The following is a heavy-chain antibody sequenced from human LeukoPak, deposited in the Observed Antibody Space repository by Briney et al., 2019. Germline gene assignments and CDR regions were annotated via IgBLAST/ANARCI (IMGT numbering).Heavy chain of an antibody. V-gene: IGHV1-24*01. D-gene: IGHD1-26*01. Sequence: ASVKVSCMVSGYTLTELSMHWVRQAPGNGVEWMGGFDPEDGEKIYAQKFQGRVTMTEDTSTDTAYMELSSLRYEDTAVYYCATYTRVGATNPVFDYWGQGTLVTVSS. CDR2: FDPEDGEK. CDR1: GYTLTELS. CDR3: ATYTRVGATNPVFDY. J-gene: IGHJ4*02.